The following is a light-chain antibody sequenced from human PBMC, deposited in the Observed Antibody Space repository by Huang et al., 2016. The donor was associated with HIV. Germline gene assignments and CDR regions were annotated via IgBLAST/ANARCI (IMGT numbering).Light chain of an antibody. V-gene: IGKV3-20*01. Sequence: EIVLTQSPGTLSLSPGERATLSCRASQSVSSSYLAWYQQRPGQAPSLLIYGASNRATGIPDRCSGSGSGTDFTLTISRLEPEDSAVYYCQHYGSSPRTFGQGTKVEIK. J-gene: IGKJ1*01. CDR3: QHYGSSPRT. CDR1: QSVSSSY. CDR2: GAS.